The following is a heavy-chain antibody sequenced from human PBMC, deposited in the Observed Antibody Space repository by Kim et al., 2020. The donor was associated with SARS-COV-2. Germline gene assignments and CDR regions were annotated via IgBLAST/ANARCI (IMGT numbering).Heavy chain of an antibody. CDR2: INHSGST. V-gene: IGHV4-34*01. CDR1: GGSFSGYY. D-gene: IGHD6-19*01. CDR3: ARGQRLVVAVAGNGLGFDP. J-gene: IGHJ5*02. Sequence: SETLSLTCAVYGGSFSGYYWSWIRQPPGKGLEWIGEINHSGSTNYNPSLKSRVTISVDTSKNQFSLKLSSVTAADTAVYYCARGQRLVVAVAGNGLGFDPWGQGTLVTVSS.